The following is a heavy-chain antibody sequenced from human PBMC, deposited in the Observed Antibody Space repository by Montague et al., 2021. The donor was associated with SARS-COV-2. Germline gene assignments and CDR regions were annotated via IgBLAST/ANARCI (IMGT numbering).Heavy chain of an antibody. CDR1: GGSISSSSYY. V-gene: IGHV4-39*07. J-gene: IGHJ4*02. CDR2: IYYSGST. D-gene: IGHD3-22*01. CDR3: ARGWFSPMLVVVIRGPFDY. Sequence: SETLSLTCSVSGGSISSSSYYWGWIRQPPGKGLEWIGSIYYSGSTYYYPSLKSRVTISVDTYKNQFSLKRSSVTAADTAVYYCARGWFSPMLVVVIRGPFDYWGQGALVTVSS.